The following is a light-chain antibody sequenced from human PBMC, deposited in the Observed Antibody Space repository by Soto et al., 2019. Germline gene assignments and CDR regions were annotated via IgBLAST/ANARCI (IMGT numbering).Light chain of an antibody. CDR2: DAS. V-gene: IGKV3-11*01. CDR1: QSVSSY. Sequence: ESVSTQSPGTLSLSPGERATLSCRASQSVSSYLAWYQQKPGQAPRLLIYDASNRATGIPARFSGSGSGTDFTLTISSLEPEDFAVYYCQQYNNWPRTFGQGTKVDIK. CDR3: QQYNNWPRT. J-gene: IGKJ1*01.